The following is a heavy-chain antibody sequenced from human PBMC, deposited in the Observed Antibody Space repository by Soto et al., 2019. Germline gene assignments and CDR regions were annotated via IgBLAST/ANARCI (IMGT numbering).Heavy chain of an antibody. J-gene: IGHJ5*02. CDR2: IIPLYGTT. CDR1: RGTFSRYA. D-gene: IGHD6-13*01. CDR3: ATEGDAGIAEAGTAWFDR. V-gene: IGHV1-69*12. Sequence: QVQLVQSGAEVKKPGSSVKVSCKASRGTFSRYAISWVRQAPGQGLEWMGGIIPLYGTTNYAQKFQGRVTILVDEATRRAYVELSSLRSEDTAIYYCATEGDAGIAEAGTAWFDRWGQGSLVTFSS.